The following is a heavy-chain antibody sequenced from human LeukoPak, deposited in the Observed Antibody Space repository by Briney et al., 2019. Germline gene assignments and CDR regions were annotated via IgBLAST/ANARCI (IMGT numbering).Heavy chain of an antibody. J-gene: IGHJ4*02. CDR3: ARGARRTVRVPTFDY. V-gene: IGHV4-31*03. CDR1: GGSISSGGYY. CDR2: IYYSGST. D-gene: IGHD4-17*01. Sequence: KTSQTLSLTCTVSGGSISSGGYYWSWIRQQPGKGLEWIGYIYYSGSTYYNPSLKCRVTISVDTSKNQFSLKLSSVTAADTAVYYCARGARRTVRVPTFDYWGQGTLVTVSS.